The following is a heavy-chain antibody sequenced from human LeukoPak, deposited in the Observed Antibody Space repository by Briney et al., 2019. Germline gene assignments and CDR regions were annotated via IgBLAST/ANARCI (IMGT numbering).Heavy chain of an antibody. Sequence: GGTLRLSCAASGFTFSSYGMSWVRQAPGEGLEWVSSISNNGGSTYYADSVKGHFTISRDNSKNTLYLQMNSLRAEDTAVYYCAKASNYFGSGSSFDDWGQGTLVTVSS. CDR2: ISNNGGST. CDR1: GFTFSSYG. V-gene: IGHV3-23*01. D-gene: IGHD3-10*01. CDR3: AKASNYFGSGSSFDD. J-gene: IGHJ4*02.